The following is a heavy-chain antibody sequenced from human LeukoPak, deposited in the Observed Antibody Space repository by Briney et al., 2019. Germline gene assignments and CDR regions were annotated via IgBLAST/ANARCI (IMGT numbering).Heavy chain of an antibody. Sequence: GGSLRLSCVASGFTFTGHSMHWVRQAPGKGLEWVAVVGNDEKTIFYADSLKGRFTISRDNSKNTLFLQMNSLRDEDTAVYYCARERQMGANPFDYWGQGTMVTVSS. CDR3: ARERQMGANPFDY. J-gene: IGHJ4*02. CDR1: GFTFTGHS. CDR2: VGNDEKTI. D-gene: IGHD1-26*01. V-gene: IGHV3-30*04.